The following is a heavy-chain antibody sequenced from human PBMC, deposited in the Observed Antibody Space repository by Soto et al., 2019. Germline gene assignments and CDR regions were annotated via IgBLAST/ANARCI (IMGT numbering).Heavy chain of an antibody. CDR3: GRESGETWDYEAS. Sequence: SETLSLTCTVSGGSISSYRWSWIRQPAGKGLEWIGRLNTYGNTHYNPSLKSRVTVSVDTSRSQFFLTLRSVTAADSAVYHCGRESGETWDYEASWGQGTPVTVSS. CDR2: LNTYGNT. V-gene: IGHV4-4*07. CDR1: GGSISSYR. D-gene: IGHD1-7*01. J-gene: IGHJ5*02.